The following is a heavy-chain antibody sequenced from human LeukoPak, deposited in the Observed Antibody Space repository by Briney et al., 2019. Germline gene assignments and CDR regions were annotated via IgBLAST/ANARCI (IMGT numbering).Heavy chain of an antibody. CDR1: GFTFSSYA. CDR3: ATPFDY. CDR2: ISSTDRT. Sequence: PGGSLRLSCAASGFTFSSYAMSWVRQAPGKGLEWVSAISSTDRTYYADSVKGRFTISRDNAKNSLYLQMNSLRAEDTAVYYCATPFDYWGQGTLVTVSS. J-gene: IGHJ4*02. V-gene: IGHV3-23*01.